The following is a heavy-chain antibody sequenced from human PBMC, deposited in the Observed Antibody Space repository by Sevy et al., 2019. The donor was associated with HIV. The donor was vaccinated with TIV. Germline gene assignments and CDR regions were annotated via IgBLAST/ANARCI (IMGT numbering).Heavy chain of an antibody. CDR3: AHSYSSSWYLWFDP. CDR1: GFSLSTSGVG. V-gene: IGHV2-5*02. D-gene: IGHD6-13*01. J-gene: IGHJ5*02. CDR2: IYWDDDK. Sequence: SGPTLVKPTQTLTLTCTFSGFSLSTSGVGVGWIRQPPGKALEWLTLIYWDDDKRYRPSLKSRLTITKDTSKNQVVLTMTSMDPVDTATYYCAHSYSSSWYLWFDPWGQGTLVTVSS.